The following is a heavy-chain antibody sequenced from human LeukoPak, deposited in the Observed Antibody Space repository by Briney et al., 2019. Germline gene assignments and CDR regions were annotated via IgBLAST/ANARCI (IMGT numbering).Heavy chain of an antibody. J-gene: IGHJ6*02. Sequence: PGGSLRLSCAASGFTFRNYAMAWVRQAPGKGLECVSAISGSGDSVRHADSVKGRFTISRDNSKNTLYLQMDNLRAEDTALYYCARGFWATNYYYGMDVWGQGTTVTVS. D-gene: IGHD3-3*01. V-gene: IGHV3-23*01. CDR2: ISGSGDSV. CDR3: ARGFWATNYYYGMDV. CDR1: GFTFRNYA.